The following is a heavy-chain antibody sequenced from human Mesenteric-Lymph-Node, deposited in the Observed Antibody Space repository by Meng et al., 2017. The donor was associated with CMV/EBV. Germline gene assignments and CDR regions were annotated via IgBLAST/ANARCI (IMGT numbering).Heavy chain of an antibody. CDR2: IIPIIGIP. CDR1: GTFGNSA. J-gene: IGHJ4*02. Sequence: GTFGNSAISWVRQAPGQGLEWMGRIIPIIGIPNYTQNFQGRVTITADKSTSTAYMELSSLTSEDTAVYYCASRPPNYSAYDAPCDYWGQGTLVTVSS. D-gene: IGHD1-26*01. CDR3: ASRPPNYSAYDAPCDY. V-gene: IGHV1-69*04.